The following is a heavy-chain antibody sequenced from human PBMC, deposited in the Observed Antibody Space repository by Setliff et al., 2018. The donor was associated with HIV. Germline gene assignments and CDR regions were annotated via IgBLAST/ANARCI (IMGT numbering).Heavy chain of an antibody. V-gene: IGHV1-2*02. Sequence: ASVKVSCKATGYTFSNFGIHWVRQAPGQGLESMGWIDPDKGDTGYAHNFQGRVIMTRDTSTSTVYMELHWLTSDDTAVYYCERVAHRLSGGIDYRGQGTQVTVSS. D-gene: IGHD2-15*01. J-gene: IGHJ4*02. CDR1: GYTFSNFG. CDR2: IDPDKGDT. CDR3: ERVAHRLSGGIDY.